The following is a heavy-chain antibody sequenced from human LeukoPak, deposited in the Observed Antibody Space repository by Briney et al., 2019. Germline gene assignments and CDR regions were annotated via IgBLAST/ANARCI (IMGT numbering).Heavy chain of an antibody. Sequence: PGGSLRLSCAAPGFTFSTYSMNWVRQAPGKGLEWVSFISSTSSNIYYADSVKGRFTISRDNAKNSLYLQMNSLRAEDTAVYYCARDRLRDWGQGTLVTVSS. D-gene: IGHD4-17*01. V-gene: IGHV3-21*01. CDR1: GFTFSTYS. J-gene: IGHJ4*02. CDR3: ARDRLRD. CDR2: ISSTSSNI.